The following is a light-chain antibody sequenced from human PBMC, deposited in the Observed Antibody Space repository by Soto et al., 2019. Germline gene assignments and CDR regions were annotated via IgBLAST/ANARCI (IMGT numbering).Light chain of an antibody. CDR2: DAS. J-gene: IGKJ3*01. CDR1: QRISSSY. V-gene: IGKV3-20*01. CDR3: QQYGTSPFT. Sequence: PGERATLSCRASQRISSSYLAWYQQTPGQAPRLLIYDASSRATGIPDRFSGSGSGTDFTLTISRLEPEDFALYYCQQYGTSPFTFGPGTKVDV.